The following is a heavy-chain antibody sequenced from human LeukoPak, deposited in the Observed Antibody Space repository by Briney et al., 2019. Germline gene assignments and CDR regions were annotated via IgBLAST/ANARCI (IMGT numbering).Heavy chain of an antibody. V-gene: IGHV3-30-3*01. J-gene: IGHJ3*02. CDR3: VRNSPPSGTTKADAFDI. Sequence: GRSLRLSCAASGFAFTSYAIHWVRQAPGKGLEWVAVISYDGSNTYYADSVKGRFTISRDNSKNTLHLQMNNLRPEDTALYFCVRNSPPSGTTKADAFDIWGLGTVVTVFS. CDR1: GFAFTSYA. D-gene: IGHD1-1*01. CDR2: ISYDGSNT.